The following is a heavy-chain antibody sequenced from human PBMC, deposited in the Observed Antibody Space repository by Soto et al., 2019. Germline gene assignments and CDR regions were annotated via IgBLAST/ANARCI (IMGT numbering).Heavy chain of an antibody. CDR2: LSSSSSTI. CDR1: VLTFGSYS. D-gene: IGHD3-22*01. J-gene: IGHJ3*02. V-gene: IGHV3-48*02. Sequence: GGPLRLSCASSVLTFGSYSMNCLRHAPWRGREWVSYLSSSSSTIYYADSVKGRFTISRDNAKNSLYLQMNSLRDEDTAVYYCARGGYYDSSGGPVVAFDIWGQGTMVTVSS. CDR3: ARGGYYDSSGGPVVAFDI.